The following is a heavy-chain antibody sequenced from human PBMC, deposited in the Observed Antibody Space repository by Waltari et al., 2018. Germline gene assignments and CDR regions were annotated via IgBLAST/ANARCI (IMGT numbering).Heavy chain of an antibody. CDR3: ARVRGWNGDYPYWYFDL. CDR1: GYSISSGYY. D-gene: IGHD4-17*01. CDR2: IYHSGST. J-gene: IGHJ2*01. Sequence: QVQLQESGPGLVKPSETLSLTCAVSGYSISSGYYWGWIRQPPGKGLEWIGSIYHSGSTYYNPALKSRVTISVDTSKNQFSLKLGSVTAADTAVYYCARVRGWNGDYPYWYFDLWGRGTLVTVSS. V-gene: IGHV4-38-2*01.